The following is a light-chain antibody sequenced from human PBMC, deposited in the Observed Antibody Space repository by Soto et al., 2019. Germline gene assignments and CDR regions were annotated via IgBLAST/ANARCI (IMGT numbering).Light chain of an antibody. V-gene: IGKV1-27*01. J-gene: IGKJ3*01. CDR3: QKSNSAPSGFT. CDR1: QGITNY. CDR2: AAS. Sequence: DIQMTQSPSSLSASVGDRVTITCRASQGITNYLAWYQQKPGKVPKLLIYAASTLQSGIPSRFSGGGSGTDFTLTISSLQPEDVATYYCQKSNSAPSGFTFGPGTKVDIK.